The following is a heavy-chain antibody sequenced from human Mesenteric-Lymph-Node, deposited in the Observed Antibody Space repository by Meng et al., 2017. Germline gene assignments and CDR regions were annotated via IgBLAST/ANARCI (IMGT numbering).Heavy chain of an antibody. D-gene: IGHD4-23*01. V-gene: IGHV3-21*01. CDR1: RFTFSSYS. J-gene: IGHJ4*02. CDR2: ITSSGRYI. CDR3: ASNGGGSDY. Sequence: ELQLVESGGGLVKPVGSLRLSCAASRFTFSSYSMNWVRQAPGKGLEWVSSITSSGRYIYYADSVKGRFTISRDNAKNSLYLQMNSLRVEDTAVYYCASNGGGSDYWGQGTLVTVSS.